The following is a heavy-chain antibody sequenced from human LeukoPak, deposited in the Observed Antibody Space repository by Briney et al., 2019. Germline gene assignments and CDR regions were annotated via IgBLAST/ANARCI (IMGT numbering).Heavy chain of an antibody. J-gene: IGHJ6*02. CDR1: GGTFSSYA. CDR2: INPSGGST. CDR3: ARDLARTRDQNYGMDV. Sequence: ASVKVSCKASGGTFSSYAISWVRQAPGQGLEWMGVINPSGGSTSYAQKFQGRVTMTRDTSTSTVYMELSSLRSEDTAVYYCARDLARTRDQNYGMDVWGQGTTVTVSS. V-gene: IGHV1-46*01. D-gene: IGHD6-6*01.